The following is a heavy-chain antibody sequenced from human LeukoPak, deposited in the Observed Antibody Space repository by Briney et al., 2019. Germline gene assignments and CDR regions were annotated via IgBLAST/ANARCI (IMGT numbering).Heavy chain of an antibody. CDR3: AKTKITLIVVANPNSGALDI. CDR2: ISGSGGST. J-gene: IGHJ3*02. D-gene: IGHD3-22*01. V-gene: IGHV3-23*01. CDR1: GFTFSSYA. Sequence: PGGSLRLSCAASGFTFSSYAMSWVRQAPGKGLEWVSAISGSGGSTYYADSVKDRFTISRDNSKNTLYLQMNSLRAEDTAVYYCAKTKITLIVVANPNSGALDIWGQGTMVTVSS.